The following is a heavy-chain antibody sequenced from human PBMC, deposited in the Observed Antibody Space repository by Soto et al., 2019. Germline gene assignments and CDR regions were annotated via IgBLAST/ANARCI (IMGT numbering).Heavy chain of an antibody. CDR1: GFTVSSNY. CDR2: IYSGDST. CDR3: ARDRGTLWAFDI. J-gene: IGHJ3*02. D-gene: IGHD5-18*01. V-gene: IGHV3-66*01. Sequence: EVQLVESGGGLVQPGGSLRLSCVASGFTVSSNYTSWVRQAPGKGLEWVSIIYSGDSTYYADSVKGRFTISRDNSKNTLYLQMNSLRAEDTAVYYCARDRGTLWAFDIWGQGTMVTVSS.